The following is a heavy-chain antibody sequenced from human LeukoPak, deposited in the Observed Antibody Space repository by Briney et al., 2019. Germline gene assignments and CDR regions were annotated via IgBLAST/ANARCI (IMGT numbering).Heavy chain of an antibody. Sequence: PSETLSLTCTVSGGSISSYYWSWIRRPPGKGLEWIGYIYYSGSTNYNPSLKSRVTISVDTSKNQFSLKLSSVTAADTAVYYCARALAYYDFWSGYPAVFSYMDVWGKGTTVTVSS. J-gene: IGHJ6*03. CDR3: ARALAYYDFWSGYPAVFSYMDV. CDR2: IYYSGST. V-gene: IGHV4-59*01. CDR1: GGSISSYY. D-gene: IGHD3-3*01.